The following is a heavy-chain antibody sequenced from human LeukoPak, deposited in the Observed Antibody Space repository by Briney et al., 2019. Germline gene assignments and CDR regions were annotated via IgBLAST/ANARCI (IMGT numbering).Heavy chain of an antibody. CDR2: INSDGSST. Sequence: PGGSLRLSCAGSGFIFSNYGMHWVRQAPGKGLVWVSRINSDGSSTSYADSVKGRFTISRDNAKNTLYLQMNSLRAEDTAVYYCARDRGGSSWDDAFDIWGQGTMVTVSS. D-gene: IGHD6-13*01. CDR1: GFIFSNYG. J-gene: IGHJ3*02. V-gene: IGHV3-74*01. CDR3: ARDRGGSSWDDAFDI.